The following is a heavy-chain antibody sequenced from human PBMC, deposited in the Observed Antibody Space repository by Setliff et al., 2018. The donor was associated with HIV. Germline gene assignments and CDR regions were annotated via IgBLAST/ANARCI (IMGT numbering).Heavy chain of an antibody. Sequence: GGSLRLSCAASGFTFSRYEMNWVRQAPGKGLEWVSYISSSGGTIYYADSVKGRFTISRDNAKNSLYLQMNSLRAEDTAVYYCARDSSSWYESYFDCWGQGTLVTVSS. CDR3: ARDSSSWYESYFDC. V-gene: IGHV3-48*03. J-gene: IGHJ4*02. CDR1: GFTFSRYE. CDR2: ISSSGGTI. D-gene: IGHD6-13*01.